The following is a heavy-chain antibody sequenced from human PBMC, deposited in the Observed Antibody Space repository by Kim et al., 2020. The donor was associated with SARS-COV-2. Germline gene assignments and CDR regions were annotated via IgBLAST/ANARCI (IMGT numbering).Heavy chain of an antibody. CDR2: MNPNSGNT. D-gene: IGHD4-17*01. V-gene: IGHV1-8*01. J-gene: IGHJ5*02. CDR3: ARGNLLTPYGPRWFDP. Sequence: ASVKVSCKASGYTFTSYDINWVRQATGQGLEWMGWMNPNSGNTGYAQKFQGRVTMTRNTSISTAYMELSSLRSEDTAVYYCARGNLLTPYGPRWFDPWGQGTLVTVSS. CDR1: GYTFTSYD.